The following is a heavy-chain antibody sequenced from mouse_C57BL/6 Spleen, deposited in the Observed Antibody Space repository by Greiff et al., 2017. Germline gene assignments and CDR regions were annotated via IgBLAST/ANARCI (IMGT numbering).Heavy chain of an antibody. CDR2: SRNKANDYTT. CDR3: ARDADYYWYFDV. J-gene: IGHJ1*03. D-gene: IGHD2-4*01. V-gene: IGHV7-1*01. Sequence: EVKLVESGGGLVQSGRSLRLSCATSGFTFSDFSMAWVRQAPGKGLEWIAASRNKANDYTTEYSASVKGRFIVSRDTSQSILYLQMNALRAEDTAIYYCARDADYYWYFDVWGTGTTVTVSS. CDR1: GFTFSDFS.